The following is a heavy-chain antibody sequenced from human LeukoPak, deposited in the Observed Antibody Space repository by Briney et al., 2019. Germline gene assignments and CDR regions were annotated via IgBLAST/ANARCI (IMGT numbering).Heavy chain of an antibody. Sequence: SETLSLTSTVSGASISSSSFYWGWLRQPPGKGLEWIGSIYYSGTTHYSPSLESRVTISVDTSKNQFSLKLASVTAADTAIYYCAKGAGGFSYYNWFDPWGQGTLVTVSS. CDR3: AKGAGGFSYYNWFDP. D-gene: IGHD5-18*01. CDR2: IYYSGTT. J-gene: IGHJ5*02. V-gene: IGHV4-39*07. CDR1: GASISSSSFY.